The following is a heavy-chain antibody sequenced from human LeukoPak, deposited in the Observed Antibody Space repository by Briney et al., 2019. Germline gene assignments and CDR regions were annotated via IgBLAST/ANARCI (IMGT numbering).Heavy chain of an antibody. CDR1: GGSISSYY. J-gene: IGHJ5*02. D-gene: IGHD2-2*01. Sequence: RASETLSLTCTVSGGSISSYYWSWIRQPAGKGLEWIGRIYTSGSTNYNPSLKSRVTMSVDTSKNQFSLKLSSVTAADTAVYYCARVNIVVVPAAMMWFDPWGQGTLVTVSS. V-gene: IGHV4-4*07. CDR3: ARVNIVVVPAAMMWFDP. CDR2: IYTSGST.